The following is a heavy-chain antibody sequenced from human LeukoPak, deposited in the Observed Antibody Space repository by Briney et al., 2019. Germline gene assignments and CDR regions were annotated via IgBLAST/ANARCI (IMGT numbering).Heavy chain of an antibody. CDR1: GYTFTGYY. Sequence: ASAKVSCKASGYTFTGYYIHWVRQAPGQGLEWMGWINPNSGGTNYAQKFQGRVTMTRDTSISTAYMELNWLTSDDTAVYYCARAPGSVSPWGQGTLVTVSS. CDR2: INPNSGGT. J-gene: IGHJ5*02. CDR3: ARAPGSVSP. V-gene: IGHV1-2*02. D-gene: IGHD1-26*01.